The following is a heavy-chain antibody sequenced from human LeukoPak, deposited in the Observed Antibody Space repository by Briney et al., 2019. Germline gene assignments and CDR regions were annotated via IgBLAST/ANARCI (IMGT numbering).Heavy chain of an antibody. D-gene: IGHD5-24*01. CDR3: AKDTGHIRLATITIFYYYCYGMDV. CDR1: GFTFSSYG. J-gene: IGHJ6*02. Sequence: GGSLRLSCAASGFTFSSYGMHWVRQAPGKGLEWVAVISYDGSNKYYADSVKGRFTISRDNSKNTLYLQMNSLRAEDTAVYYCAKDTGHIRLATITIFYYYCYGMDVWGQGTTVTVSS. CDR2: ISYDGSNK. V-gene: IGHV3-30*18.